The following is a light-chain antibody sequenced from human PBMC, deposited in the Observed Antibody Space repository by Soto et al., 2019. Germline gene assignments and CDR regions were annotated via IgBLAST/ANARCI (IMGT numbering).Light chain of an antibody. CDR3: QQYNRWPRT. V-gene: IGKV3-15*01. CDR2: DAS. CDR1: QSISTN. Sequence: EIVLTQSPGTLSVSPGERATLSCRASQSISTNLAWYQQKPGQAPRLLIYDASTRATGIPARFSGSGSGTEFTLSISSVQSEDFAIFYCQQYNRWPRTFGQGTKG. J-gene: IGKJ1*01.